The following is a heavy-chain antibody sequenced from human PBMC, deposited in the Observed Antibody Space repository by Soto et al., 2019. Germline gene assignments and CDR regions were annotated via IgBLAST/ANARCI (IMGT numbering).Heavy chain of an antibody. D-gene: IGHD3-3*01. CDR2: ISYDGSNK. CDR1: GFTFSSYG. V-gene: IGHV3-30*18. Sequence: GGSLRLSCAASGFTFSSYGMHWVRQAPGKGLEWVAVISYDGSNKYYADSVKGRFTISRDNSKNTLYLQMNSLRAEDTAVYYCAKEGVDYDFWSGYYTSPPLTDYWGQGTLVTVSS. J-gene: IGHJ4*02. CDR3: AKEGVDYDFWSGYYTSPPLTDY.